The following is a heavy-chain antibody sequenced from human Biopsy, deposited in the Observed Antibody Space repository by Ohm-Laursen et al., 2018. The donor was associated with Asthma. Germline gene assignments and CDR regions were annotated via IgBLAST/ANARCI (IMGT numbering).Heavy chain of an antibody. D-gene: IGHD6-13*01. V-gene: IGHV3-30*18. J-gene: IGHJ4*02. CDR1: GFTFHNYG. CDR3: AKDRVAGRSYYLDY. Sequence: SLRLSCAASGFTFHNYGMNWVRRAPGKGLEWVAQILFDGRKINYPDSVKGRFTISRDNSKNMVYLQMNSLRPEDTAVYYCAKDRVAGRSYYLDYWGQGSLVSVSS. CDR2: ILFDGRKI.